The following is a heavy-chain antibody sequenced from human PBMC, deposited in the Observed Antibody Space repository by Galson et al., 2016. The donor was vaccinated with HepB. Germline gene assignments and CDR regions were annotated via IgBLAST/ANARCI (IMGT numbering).Heavy chain of an antibody. Sequence: CKVFGYIFTEISMHWVRQAPGKGLEWMGGFDPENGETVYAQEFLGRVTMTEDASTDTAYMELSSLRSEDTAFYYCATLRGSVTTFFLPTEGAYWGQGTLVTVSS. CDR1: GYIFTEIS. J-gene: IGHJ4*02. CDR3: ATLRGSVTTFFLPTEGAY. D-gene: IGHD4-17*01. V-gene: IGHV1-24*01. CDR2: FDPENGET.